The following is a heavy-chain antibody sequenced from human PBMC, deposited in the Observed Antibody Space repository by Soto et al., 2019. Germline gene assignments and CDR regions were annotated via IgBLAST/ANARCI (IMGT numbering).Heavy chain of an antibody. CDR2: INPDGSAK. Sequence: EVRLVESGGGLVQPGGSLRLSCAASGFTFSSYWMTWVRHAPGKGLEWVANINPDGSAKYYVDSVKGRFTISRDNAKNSLYLQMISLRAEDTAVYYCASPTIAVAGNVCFQHWGQGTLVTVSS. V-gene: IGHV3-7*01. CDR3: ASPTIAVAGNVCFQH. D-gene: IGHD6-19*01. J-gene: IGHJ1*01. CDR1: GFTFSSYW.